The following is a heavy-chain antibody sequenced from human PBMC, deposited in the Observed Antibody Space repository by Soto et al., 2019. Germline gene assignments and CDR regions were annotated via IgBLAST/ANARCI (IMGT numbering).Heavy chain of an antibody. V-gene: IGHV3-43*02. CDR1: GFTFDDYA. CDR2: ISGDGGST. CDR3: AKDPDSGSYGYYFDY. D-gene: IGHD1-26*01. J-gene: IGHJ4*02. Sequence: GGSLRLSCAASGFTFDDYAMHWVRQAPGNGLEWVSLISGDGGSTYYADSVKGRFTISRDNSKNSLYLQMNSLRTEDTALYYCAKDPDSGSYGYYFDYWGQGTLVTVSS.